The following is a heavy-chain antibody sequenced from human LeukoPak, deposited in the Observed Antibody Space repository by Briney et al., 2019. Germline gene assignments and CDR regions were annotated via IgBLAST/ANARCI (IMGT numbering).Heavy chain of an antibody. V-gene: IGHV3-9*01. D-gene: IGHD3-10*01. CDR3: AKDLEGSGSYSFDY. Sequence: GGSLRLSCAASGFTFGDYAWHWVRQAPGKGLEWVAGISWNSGSIGDADSVKGRFTISRDNAKNSLYLQMNRLRAEDTALYYCAKDLEGSGSYSFDYWGRGTVVAVRS. CDR2: ISWNSGSI. CDR1: GFTFGDYA. J-gene: IGHJ4*02.